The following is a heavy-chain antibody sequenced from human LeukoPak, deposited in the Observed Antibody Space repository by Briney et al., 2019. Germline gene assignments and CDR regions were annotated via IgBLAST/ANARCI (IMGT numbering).Heavy chain of an antibody. V-gene: IGHV4-4*07. CDR3: ARTVVVVTADRYYYYYVDV. Sequence: PSETLSLTCTVSGGSISSYYWSWIRQPAGKGLEWIGRIYTSGSTNYNPSLKSRVTMSVDTSKNQFSLKLSSVTAADTAVYYCARTVVVVTADRYYYYYVDVWGKGTTVTVSS. CDR1: GGSISSYY. J-gene: IGHJ6*03. D-gene: IGHD2-21*02. CDR2: IYTSGST.